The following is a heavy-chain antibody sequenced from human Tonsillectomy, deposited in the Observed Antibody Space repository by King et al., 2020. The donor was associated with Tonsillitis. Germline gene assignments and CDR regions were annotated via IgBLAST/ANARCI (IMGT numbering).Heavy chain of an antibody. J-gene: IGHJ4*02. D-gene: IGHD5-12*01. CDR2: ISGGGDRT. CDR1: GSTFSSYT. Sequence: VQLVESGGGLVQPGGSLRLSCAASGSTFSSYTMIWVRQSPGKGLEWVSAISGGGDRTYYADSVKGRFTISRDNSKNTLYLQMNSLRAEDMALYYCTKDLGSAYDDYWRQGPLVTV. CDR3: TKDLGSAYDDY. V-gene: IGHV3-23*04.